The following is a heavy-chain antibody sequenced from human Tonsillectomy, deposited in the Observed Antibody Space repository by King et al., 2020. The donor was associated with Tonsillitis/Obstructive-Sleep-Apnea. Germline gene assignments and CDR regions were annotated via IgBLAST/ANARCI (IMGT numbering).Heavy chain of an antibody. Sequence: ESGGGLVQPGGSLRLSCAASGFTFRDYAFSWVRQAPGKGLEWVSVVTGSGGSTHYADSVKGRFTISSDNSNNTLYLQMTSLRAEDTAVYYCAKDRQARRGYCSGGSCYHDAFDMWGQGTRVTVSS. V-gene: IGHV3-23*01. CDR1: GFTFRDYA. D-gene: IGHD2-15*01. CDR3: AKDRQARRGYCSGGSCYHDAFDM. CDR2: VTGSGGST. J-gene: IGHJ3*02.